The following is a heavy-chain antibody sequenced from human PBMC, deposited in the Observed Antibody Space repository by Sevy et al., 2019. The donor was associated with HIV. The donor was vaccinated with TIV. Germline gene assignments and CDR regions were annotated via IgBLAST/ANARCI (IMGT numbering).Heavy chain of an antibody. Sequence: SETLSLTCTVSGCSISSYYWNWIRQPPGKGLEWIGYIYYSGSTNYNPSLKSRVSISVDTSKNHFSLKLRSVTAADTAVYYCAGGMTTVVNYYGMDVWGQGTTVTVSS. CDR2: IYYSGST. CDR1: GCSISSYY. D-gene: IGHD4-17*01. CDR3: AGGMTTVVNYYGMDV. J-gene: IGHJ6*02. V-gene: IGHV4-59*01.